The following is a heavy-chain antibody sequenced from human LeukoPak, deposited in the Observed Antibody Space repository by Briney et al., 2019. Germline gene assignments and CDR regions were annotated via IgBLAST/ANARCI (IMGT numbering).Heavy chain of an antibody. V-gene: IGHV4-39*01. J-gene: IGHJ5*02. D-gene: IGHD3-10*01. CDR1: GGSISSGSYY. Sequence: SETLSLTCTVSGGSISSGSYYWGWIRQPPGKGLEWIGSIYYSGSTYYNPSLKSRVTISVDTSQNQFSLKLSSVTAADTVVYYCARQGDYYGSGSWFDPWGQGTLVTVSS. CDR3: ARQGDYYGSGSWFDP. CDR2: IYYSGST.